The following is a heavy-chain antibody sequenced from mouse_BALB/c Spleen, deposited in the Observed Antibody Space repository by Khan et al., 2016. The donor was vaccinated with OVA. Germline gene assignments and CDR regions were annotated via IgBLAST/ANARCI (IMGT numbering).Heavy chain of an antibody. CDR1: GYTFTTYT. V-gene: IGHV1-4*01. D-gene: IGHD2-14*01. J-gene: IGHJ3*01. CDR2: INPSNGYT. CDR3: AREGAYYRSDGWFSY. Sequence: QVQLQQSGAELARPGASVKMSCKASGYTFTTYTMHWVKQRPGQGLEWIGYINPSNGYTNYNQKFKDKSTLTADKSSSTAYMQLSSITSDYSAVYYCAREGAYYRSDGWFSYWGQGTLVTVSA.